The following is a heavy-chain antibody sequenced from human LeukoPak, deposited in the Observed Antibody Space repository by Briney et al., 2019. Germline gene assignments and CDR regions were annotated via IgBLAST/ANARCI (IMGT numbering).Heavy chain of an antibody. V-gene: IGHV3-53*01. J-gene: IGHJ6*03. CDR2: IYSGGST. D-gene: IGHD6-6*01. CDR3: ARDLKELVRTGALQGYYYYYMDV. Sequence: PGVSLRLSCAASGFTVSSKYMSWVRQAPGKGLEWVSVIYSGGSTYYADSVKGRFTISRDNSKNTLYLQMNSLRAEDTAVYYCARDLKELVRTGALQGYYYYYMDVWGKGTTVTVSS. CDR1: GFTVSSKY.